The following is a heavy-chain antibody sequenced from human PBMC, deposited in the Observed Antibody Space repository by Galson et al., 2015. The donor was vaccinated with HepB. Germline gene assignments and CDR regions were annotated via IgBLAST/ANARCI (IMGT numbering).Heavy chain of an antibody. CDR3: SRDTYGPDDY. J-gene: IGHJ4*02. D-gene: IGHD4-17*01. CDR1: GFTFSSYS. V-gene: IGHV3-21*01. CDR2: ISSSSSYI. Sequence: SLRLSCAASGFTFSSYSMNWVRQAPGKGLEWVSSISSSSSYIYYADSVKGRFTIYKDNAKNTLYLQMNSLRTEDTAVYYCSRDTYGPDDYWGQGTLVTVSS.